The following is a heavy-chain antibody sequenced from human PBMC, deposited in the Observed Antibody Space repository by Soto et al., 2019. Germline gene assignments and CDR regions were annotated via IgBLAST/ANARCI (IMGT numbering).Heavy chain of an antibody. Sequence: QITLKESGPTLVKPTQTLTLTCTFSGFSLSTSGVGVGWIRQPPGKALEWLALIYWDDDKRYSPSLKSRLTITKDTSKNQVVLTMTNMDPVDTATYYCAHRLPDGDYEGFDAFDIWGQGTMVTVSS. D-gene: IGHD4-17*01. V-gene: IGHV2-5*02. CDR1: GFSLSTSGVG. CDR3: AHRLPDGDYEGFDAFDI. CDR2: IYWDDDK. J-gene: IGHJ3*02.